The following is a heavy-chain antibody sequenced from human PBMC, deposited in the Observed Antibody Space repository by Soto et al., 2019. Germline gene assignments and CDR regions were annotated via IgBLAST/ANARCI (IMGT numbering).Heavy chain of an antibody. CDR2: ISSSSSYI. CDR1: GFTFSSYS. J-gene: IGHJ4*02. V-gene: IGHV3-21*01. Sequence: GGSLRLSCAASGFTFSSYSMNWVRQAPGKGLEWVSSISSSSSYIYYADSVKGRFTISRDNAKNSLYLQMNSLRAEDTAVYYCASVDVVVVAASDPPRFDYWGQGTLVTVSS. CDR3: ASVDVVVVAASDPPRFDY. D-gene: IGHD2-15*01.